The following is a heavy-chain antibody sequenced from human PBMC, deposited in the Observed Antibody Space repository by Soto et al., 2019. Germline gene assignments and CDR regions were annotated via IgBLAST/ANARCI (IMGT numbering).Heavy chain of an antibody. V-gene: IGHV1-69*12. CDR1: GGTFSTYA. CDR3: ARDPRTGDRARDT. CDR2: IIPIFGTT. D-gene: IGHD7-27*01. Sequence: QVQLVQSGAEVKKPGSSVKVSCKASGGTFSTYAISWVRQAPGQGLEWMGGIIPIFGTTNYAQNFQGRVTITADASTSTAYMELSSLRSEDTAVYYCARDPRTGDRARDTWGQGTLVTVSA. J-gene: IGHJ5*02.